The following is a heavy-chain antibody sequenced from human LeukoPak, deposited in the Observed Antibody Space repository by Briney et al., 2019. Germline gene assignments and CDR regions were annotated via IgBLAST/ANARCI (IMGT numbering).Heavy chain of an antibody. D-gene: IGHD1-1*01. CDR2: ISSSSSYI. V-gene: IGHV3-21*01. Sequence: GGSLRLSCAASGFTFSSYSMNWVRQAPGKGLEWVSSISSSSSYIYYADSVKGRFTISRDNAKNSLYLQMNSLRAEDPAVYYCARDDNWNDEEFDYWGQGTLVTVSS. CDR3: ARDDNWNDEEFDY. J-gene: IGHJ4*02. CDR1: GFTFSSYS.